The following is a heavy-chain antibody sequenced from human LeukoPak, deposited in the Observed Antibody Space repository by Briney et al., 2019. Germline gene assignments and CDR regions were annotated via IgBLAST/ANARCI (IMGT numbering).Heavy chain of an antibody. V-gene: IGHV3-48*03. CDR1: GFTFSSYE. D-gene: IGHD2-21*02. CDR3: AKSNGDYKKGFDY. CDR2: ISSSGSTI. Sequence: GGSLRLSCAASGFTFSSYEMNWVRQAPGKGLEGVSYISSSGSTIYYADSVKGRFTISRDNAKNSLYLQMNSLRAEDTAVYYCAKSNGDYKKGFDYWGQGTLVTVSS. J-gene: IGHJ4*02.